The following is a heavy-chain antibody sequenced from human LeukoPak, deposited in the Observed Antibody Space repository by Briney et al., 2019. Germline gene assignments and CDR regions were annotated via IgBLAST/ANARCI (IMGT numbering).Heavy chain of an antibody. CDR2: INPNNDYT. V-gene: IGHV1-2*02. CDR1: GYTFTSYY. D-gene: IGHD2-21*01. J-gene: IGHJ4*02. CDR3: AVAPGDY. Sequence: ASVKVSCKASGYTFTSYYMHWVRQAPGQGLEWMGWINPNNDYTYYAQKLQGRVTLTRDTSISTVYMELTRLTSDDTALYYCAVAPGDYWGQGTLVIVSA.